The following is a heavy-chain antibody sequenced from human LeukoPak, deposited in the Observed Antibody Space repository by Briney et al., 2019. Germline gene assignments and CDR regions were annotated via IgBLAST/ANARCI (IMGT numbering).Heavy chain of an antibody. CDR1: GFTFSNSA. CDR3: AKGIYSSGWSYFDY. V-gene: IGHV3-23*01. J-gene: IGHJ4*01. Sequence: GGSLRLSCAATGFTFSNSAMSWVRQAPGKGLEWVSTLSGSGITTYYADSVKGRFTISRDNFKNTLYLQMNSLRAEDTAVYYCAKGIYSSGWSYFDYWGHGTLVTVSS. D-gene: IGHD6-19*01. CDR2: LSGSGITT.